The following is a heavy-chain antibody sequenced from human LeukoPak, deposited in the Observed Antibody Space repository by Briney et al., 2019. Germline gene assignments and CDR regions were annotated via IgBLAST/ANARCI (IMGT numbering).Heavy chain of an antibody. V-gene: IGHV3-74*01. CDR3: AKDRTVGASYWYFDL. Sequence: GGSLRLSCAASGFTFNTYWMHWVRQAPGKGLVWVSHINPDGSETNYADSVKGRFTISRDSSKNTLFLHMNTLRAEDTAIYYCAKDRTVGASYWYFDLWGRGTLVTVSS. J-gene: IGHJ2*01. CDR2: INPDGSET. CDR1: GFTFNTYW. D-gene: IGHD1-26*01.